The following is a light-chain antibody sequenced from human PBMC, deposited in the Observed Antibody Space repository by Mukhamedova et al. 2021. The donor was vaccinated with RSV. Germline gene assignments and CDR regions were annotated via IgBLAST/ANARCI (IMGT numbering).Light chain of an antibody. CDR3: QHRYNWPPMWM. V-gene: IGKV3-11*01. J-gene: IGKJ1*01. CDR1: QSVSSY. CDR2: DAS. Sequence: GERATLSCRASQSVSSYLAWYQQKPGQAPRLLIFDASNRATGIPARFSGSRSGTDFTLSISSLEPEDFGVYYCQHRYNWPPMWMFG.